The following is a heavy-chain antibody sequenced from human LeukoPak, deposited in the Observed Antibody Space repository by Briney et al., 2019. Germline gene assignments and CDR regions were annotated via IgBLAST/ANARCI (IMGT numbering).Heavy chain of an antibody. J-gene: IGHJ4*02. Sequence: SGGSLRLSCAASGFTFDDYAMHWVRQAPGKGLEWVSLISGDGRDAHYGDYVEGRFTISRDNSKNSLYLQMNSLRPEDTALYYCAKVQKVLLVYVTTFDYWGQGTLVTVSP. D-gene: IGHD2-8*01. V-gene: IGHV3-43*02. CDR1: GFTFDDYA. CDR3: AKVQKVLLVYVTTFDY. CDR2: ISGDGRDA.